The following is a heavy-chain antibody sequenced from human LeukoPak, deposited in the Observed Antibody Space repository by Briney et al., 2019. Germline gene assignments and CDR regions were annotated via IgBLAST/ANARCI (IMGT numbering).Heavy chain of an antibody. D-gene: IGHD3-16*01. CDR1: GLIFNNAW. V-gene: IGHV3-15*07. Sequence: GGSLRLSCAASGLIFNNAWMNWVGQAPGKGLEWVGCIKSKTDGGTTDFATPVKGRFTISRDDSKNTLYLQMNSLKTEDTAVYYCTTDGARGSWFDPWGQGTLVTVSS. J-gene: IGHJ5*02. CDR2: IKSKTDGGTT. CDR3: TTDGARGSWFDP.